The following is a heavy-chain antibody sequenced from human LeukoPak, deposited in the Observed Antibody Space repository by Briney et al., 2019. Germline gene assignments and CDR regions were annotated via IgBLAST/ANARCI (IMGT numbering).Heavy chain of an antibody. CDR1: GGSISSGDYY. V-gene: IGHV4-30-4*01. CDR2: IYYSGST. D-gene: IGHD3-22*01. CDR3: ARQVYYYDLLDY. J-gene: IGHJ4*02. Sequence: PSETLSLTCTVSGGSISSGDYYWRWIRQPPGKGLEWIGYIYYSGSTYYNPSLKSRVTISVDTSKNQFSLKLSFVTAADTAVYYCARQVYYYDLLDYWGQGTLVTVSS.